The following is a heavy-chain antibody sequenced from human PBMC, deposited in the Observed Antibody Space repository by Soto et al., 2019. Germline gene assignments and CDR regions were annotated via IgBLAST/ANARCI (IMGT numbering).Heavy chain of an antibody. CDR3: ARAFYGMDV. Sequence: ASVKVSCKASGYTFTNYAVHWVRQAPGQRLEWMGWINAGNGNTKYSQKFQGRVTISRDTSKNQVVLTMTSMDPADTGTYYCARAFYGMDVWGQGTTVTVSS. CDR2: INAGNGNT. D-gene: IGHD3-10*01. V-gene: IGHV1-3*01. CDR1: GYTFTNYA. J-gene: IGHJ6*02.